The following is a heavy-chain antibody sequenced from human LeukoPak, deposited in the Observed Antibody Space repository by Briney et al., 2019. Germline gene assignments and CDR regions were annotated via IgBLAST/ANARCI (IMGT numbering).Heavy chain of an antibody. Sequence: GGSLRLSCAASGFSFSSYWMHWVRQAPGKGLVWVSRISTDGYTTDYADFVQGRFTASRDNTKNTWSLEMNSLRAEDTAVYYCVVGGSPGYWGQGTLVTVSS. CDR2: ISTDGYTT. D-gene: IGHD2-15*01. CDR3: VVGGSPGY. CDR1: GFSFSSYW. V-gene: IGHV3-74*01. J-gene: IGHJ4*02.